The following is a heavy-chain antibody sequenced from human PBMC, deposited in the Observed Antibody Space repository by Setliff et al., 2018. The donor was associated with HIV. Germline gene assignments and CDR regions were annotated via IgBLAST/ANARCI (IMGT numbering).Heavy chain of an antibody. CDR3: ARATGAADL. D-gene: IGHD6-13*01. V-gene: IGHV1-18*01. Sequence: ASVKVSCKASGFTFNHYALSWVRQAPGQRPEWMGGTNPQSDIANYAQRFQGRVTMTRDTSTTTAYMELRSLRSDDTAVYYCARATGAADLWGQGTKVTVSS. CDR2: TNPQSDIA. CDR1: GFTFNHYA. J-gene: IGHJ5*02.